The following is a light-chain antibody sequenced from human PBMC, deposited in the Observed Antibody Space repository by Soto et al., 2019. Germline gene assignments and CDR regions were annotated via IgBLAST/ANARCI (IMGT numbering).Light chain of an antibody. V-gene: IGKV1-39*01. CDR2: AAS. CDR1: QSISNF. CDR3: QQSYSTPRT. J-gene: IGKJ1*01. Sequence: IEVTQSPSILSAAARDRDTLFCRASQSISNFLHWYQQKPGKAPKLLIYAASKLDSGVPSRFGGSGSGTDFTLTISSPQPEDFATYYCQQSYSTPRTCGQGTKV.